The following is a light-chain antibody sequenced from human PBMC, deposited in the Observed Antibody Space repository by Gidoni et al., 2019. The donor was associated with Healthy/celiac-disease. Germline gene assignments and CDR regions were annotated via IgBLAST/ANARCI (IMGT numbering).Light chain of an antibody. CDR2: GAS. V-gene: IGKV3-15*01. J-gene: IGKJ1*01. Sequence: IVMTQSPATLSVSPGERATLSCRASQSVSSNLAWYQQKPGQAPRLLIDGASTRATGSPARLSGSGAGRECTLTISSLQSEDFAVYYCQQYNNWPPWTFGQGTKVEIK. CDR1: QSVSSN. CDR3: QQYNNWPPWT.